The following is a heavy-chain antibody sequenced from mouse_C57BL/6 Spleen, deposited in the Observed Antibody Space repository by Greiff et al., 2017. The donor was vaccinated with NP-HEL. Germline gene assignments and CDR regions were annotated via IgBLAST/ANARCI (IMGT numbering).Heavy chain of an antibody. CDR3: ARRDGNYSCAY. Sequence: QVQLQQPGAELVRPGSSVKLSCKASGYPFTSYWMHWVKQRPIQGLEWIGNIDPSDSETHYNQKFKDKATLTVDKSSSTAYMQLSSLTSEDSAVYCFARRDGNYSCAYWGQGTLVTVSA. J-gene: IGHJ3*01. V-gene: IGHV1-52*01. CDR1: GYPFTSYW. D-gene: IGHD2-1*01. CDR2: IDPSDSET.